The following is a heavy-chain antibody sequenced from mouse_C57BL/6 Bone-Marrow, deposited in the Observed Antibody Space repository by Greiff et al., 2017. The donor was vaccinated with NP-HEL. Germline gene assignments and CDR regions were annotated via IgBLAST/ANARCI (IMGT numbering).Heavy chain of an antibody. CDR2: IDPSDSYT. V-gene: IGHV1-50*01. D-gene: IGHD3-3*01. CDR3: AREVLGAASY. Sequence: QVQLQQPGAELVKPGASVKLSCKASGYTFTSYWMHWVKQRPGQGLEWIGEIDPSDSYTNYNQKFKGKATLTVDTSSSTAYMQLSSLTSEDSAVYYCAREVLGAASYWGQGTLVTVSA. CDR1: GYTFTSYW. J-gene: IGHJ3*01.